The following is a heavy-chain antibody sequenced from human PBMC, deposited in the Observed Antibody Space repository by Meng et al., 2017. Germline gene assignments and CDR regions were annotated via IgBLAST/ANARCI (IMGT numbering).Heavy chain of an antibody. CDR3: AKDRYYYDSSGYYDLDY. CDR2: IYSGGST. J-gene: IGHJ4*02. V-gene: IGHV3-53*01. CDR1: GFTVSSNY. Sequence: GESLKISCAASGFTVSSNYMSWVRQAPGKGLEWVSVIYSGGSTYYADSVKGRFTISRDNSKNTLYLQMNSLRAEDTAVYYCAKDRYYYDSSGYYDLDYWGQGTLVTGSS. D-gene: IGHD3-22*01.